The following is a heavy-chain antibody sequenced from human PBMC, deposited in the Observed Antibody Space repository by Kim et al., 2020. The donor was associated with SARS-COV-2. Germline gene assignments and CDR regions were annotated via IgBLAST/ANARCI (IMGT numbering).Heavy chain of an antibody. CDR1: GFRFNNHG. CDR2: ISYYGTVQ. J-gene: IGHJ4*01. V-gene: IGHV3-30*18. D-gene: IGHD4-4*01. CDR3: AKDENVGYSHFSPDY. Sequence: GGSLRLSCTASGFRFNNHGMHWVRQPPGKGLEWVALISYYGTVQYYADSVEGRFTVSRDNTNNTLFLQMSSLRPEDTAVYYCAKDENVGYSHFSPDYWG.